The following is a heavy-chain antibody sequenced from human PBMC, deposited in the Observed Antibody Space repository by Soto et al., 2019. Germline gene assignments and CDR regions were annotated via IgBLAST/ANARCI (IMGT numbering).Heavy chain of an antibody. J-gene: IGHJ6*02. D-gene: IGHD2-8*02. CDR2: ISGDGKTT. Sequence: EVQVLESGGGLLQPGGSLRLSCVASGFTFNAHAMTWVRQGPGMGLEWTSTISGDGKTTHYADSVKGRFTVSRDNSKNTLSLQMNSLRAEDTATYYCVKDWTGIKCPCLDVWGQGTTVTVSS. V-gene: IGHV3-23*01. CDR3: VKDWTGIKCPCLDV. CDR1: GFTFNAHA.